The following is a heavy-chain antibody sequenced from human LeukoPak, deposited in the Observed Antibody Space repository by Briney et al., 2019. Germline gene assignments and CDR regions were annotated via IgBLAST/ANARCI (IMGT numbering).Heavy chain of an antibody. Sequence: PGGSLRLSCAASGLTFSGYWMTWVRQAPGKGLEWVANIKQDGSETNYVDSVKGRFTISRDNARNSLYLQMNSLRAEDTAVYYCARGKGVDYWGQGILVTVSS. CDR3: ARGKGVDY. J-gene: IGHJ4*02. CDR2: IKQDGSET. V-gene: IGHV3-7*01. CDR1: GLTFSGYW.